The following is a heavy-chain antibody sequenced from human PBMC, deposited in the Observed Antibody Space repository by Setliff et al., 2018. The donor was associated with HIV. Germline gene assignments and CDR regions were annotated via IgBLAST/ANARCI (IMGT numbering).Heavy chain of an antibody. CDR2: MSHRGTT. Sequence: PSETLSLTCTVSGGSISSYFCSWLRQPPGKGLEWIGSMSHRGTTPYNPSLESRVTISVDTSKNQCSLRLTSLTAADTAVYYCASLRRSSWYPWFDPWGQGNLVTVSS. CDR3: ASLRRSSWYPWFDP. D-gene: IGHD6-13*01. J-gene: IGHJ5*02. CDR1: GGSISSYF. V-gene: IGHV4-59*12.